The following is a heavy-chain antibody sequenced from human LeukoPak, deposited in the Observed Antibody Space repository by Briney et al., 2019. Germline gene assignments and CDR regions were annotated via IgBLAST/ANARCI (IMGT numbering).Heavy chain of an antibody. CDR1: GGSISRYY. CDR3: ARHESAVGALIY. CDR2: IYSTGST. D-gene: IGHD1-26*01. J-gene: IGHJ4*02. Sequence: PSETLSLTCTVSGGSISRYYWSWIRQPPGKGLEWIGYIYSTGSTNSNPSLKSRVTISVDTSKNHFSLKLTSVTAADTAVYYCARHESAVGALIYWGQGSLVTVSS. V-gene: IGHV4-59*08.